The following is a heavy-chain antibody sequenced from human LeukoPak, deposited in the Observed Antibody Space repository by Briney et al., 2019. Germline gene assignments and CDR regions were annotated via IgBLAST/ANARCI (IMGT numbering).Heavy chain of an antibody. D-gene: IGHD5-18*01. V-gene: IGHV4-61*02. Sequence: PSETLSLTCTVSGGSISSGSYYWSWIRQPAGKGLEWIGRIYTSGSTNYNPSLKSRVTISVDTSKNQFSLKLSSVTAADTAVYYCARDPVSYGPTNYYYYYMDVWGKGTTVTVSS. CDR2: IYTSGST. CDR3: ARDPVSYGPTNYYYYYMDV. CDR1: GGSISSGSYY. J-gene: IGHJ6*03.